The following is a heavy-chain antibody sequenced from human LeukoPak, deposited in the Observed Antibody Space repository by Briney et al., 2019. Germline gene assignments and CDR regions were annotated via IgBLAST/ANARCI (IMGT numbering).Heavy chain of an antibody. J-gene: IGHJ4*02. V-gene: IGHV1-69*01. D-gene: IGHD4-17*01. CDR3: ATNERYGDTRLYHFDF. CDR1: GGTFNNYV. CDR2: IIPIFGSP. Sequence: SVKVSCKASGGTFNNYVFSWVRQAPGQGLEWLGRIIPIFGSPNYAQKFQGRITMTADESTNTAYMEMGSLRSEDTAVYYCATNERYGDTRLYHFDFWGQGTLVTVSS.